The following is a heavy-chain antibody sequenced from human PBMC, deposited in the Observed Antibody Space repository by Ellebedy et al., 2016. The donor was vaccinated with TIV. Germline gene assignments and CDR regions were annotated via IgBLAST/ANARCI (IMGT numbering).Heavy chain of an antibody. CDR3: ARVGWRYYDSSGYYYFDY. CDR2: IYYSGST. V-gene: IGHV4-39*07. J-gene: IGHJ4*02. Sequence: GSLRLSCTVSGGSISSSSYYWGWIRQPPGKGLEWIGSIYYSGSTYYNPSLKSRVTISVDTSKNQFSLKLSSVTAADTAVYYCARVGWRYYDSSGYYYFDYWGQGTLVTVSS. D-gene: IGHD3-22*01. CDR1: GGSISSSSYY.